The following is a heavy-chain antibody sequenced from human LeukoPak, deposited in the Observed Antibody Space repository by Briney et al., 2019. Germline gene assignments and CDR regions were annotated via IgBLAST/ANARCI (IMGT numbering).Heavy chain of an antibody. CDR1: GFTFSSYG. CDR3: ARSGYSGYVVDY. CDR2: IRYDGSNK. J-gene: IGHJ4*02. V-gene: IGHV3-30*02. Sequence: PGGSLRLSCAASGFTFSSYGMHWVRQAPGKGLEWVAFIRYDGSNKYYADSVKGRFTISRDNAKNSLYLQMDSLRAEDTAVYYCARSGYSGYVVDYWGQGTLVTVSS. D-gene: IGHD5-12*01.